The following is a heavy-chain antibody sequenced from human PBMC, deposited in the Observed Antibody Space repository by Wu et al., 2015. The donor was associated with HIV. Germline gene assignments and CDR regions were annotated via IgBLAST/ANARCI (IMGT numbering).Heavy chain of an antibody. V-gene: IGHV1-69*01. CDR2: ILPIFGTA. J-gene: IGHJ6*03. Sequence: QVQLVQSGAEVKKPGSSVKVSCKASGGTFSSSAISWVRQAPGQGLEWMGGILPIFGTANYAQKFQGRVTITADGSTSTAYMDLSSLRSEDTAVYYCATDAGIAAAGKGYYMDVWGKGTTVIVSS. CDR3: ATDAGIAAAGKGYYMDV. D-gene: IGHD6-13*01. CDR1: GGTFSSSA.